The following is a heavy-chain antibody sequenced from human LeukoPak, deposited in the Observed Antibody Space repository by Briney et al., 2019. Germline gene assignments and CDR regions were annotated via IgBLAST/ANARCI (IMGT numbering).Heavy chain of an antibody. Sequence: GGSLRLSCAASGFTFSSYAMSWVRQAPGKGLEWVSAISGSGGSTYYADSVKGRFTISRDNSKNTLYLQMNSLRAEDTAVYYCARGPYVAKINLNGFDPWGKGTLVTVS. CDR1: GFTFSSYA. D-gene: IGHD3-16*01. CDR2: ISGSGGST. J-gene: IGHJ5*02. V-gene: IGHV3-23*01. CDR3: ARGPYVAKINLNGFDP.